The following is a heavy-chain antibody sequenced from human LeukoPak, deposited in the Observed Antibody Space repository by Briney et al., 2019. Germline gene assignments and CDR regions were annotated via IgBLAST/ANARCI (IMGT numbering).Heavy chain of an antibody. Sequence: NPSETLSLTCAVYGGSFSDDCWTWIRQPPGKGLEWIGENTQSGRSNYNPSLKSRVTISVDTSKHQFSLTLTSVTAADTAVYYCARGLSSGWVDYWGQGTLVTVSS. V-gene: IGHV4-34*01. D-gene: IGHD6-19*01. CDR1: GGSFSDDC. CDR2: NTQSGRS. CDR3: ARGLSSGWVDY. J-gene: IGHJ4*02.